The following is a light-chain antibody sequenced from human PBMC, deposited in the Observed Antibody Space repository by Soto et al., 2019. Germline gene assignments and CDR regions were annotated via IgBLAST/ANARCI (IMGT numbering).Light chain of an antibody. J-gene: IGKJ5*01. CDR3: QQYGSSPRT. CDR2: GAS. V-gene: IGKV3-20*01. CDR1: QSVSSNY. Sequence: IVLTQFPGTLSLSPGERATLSCRASQSVSSNYLAWYQQKPGQAPRLLIYGASSRATGIPDRFSGSGSATDFTLTIRRLEPEDFAVYYCQQYGSSPRTFGQGTRLEIK.